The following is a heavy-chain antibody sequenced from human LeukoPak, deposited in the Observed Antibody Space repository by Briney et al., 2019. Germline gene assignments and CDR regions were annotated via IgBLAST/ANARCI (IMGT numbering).Heavy chain of an antibody. CDR2: IYYSGST. Sequence: SETLSLPCTVSGGSFSSGGYYWSWIRQHPGKGLQWIVYIYYSGSTYYNPSLKSRTTISVDTCKNQSSLQPSSVAAADTAVYYCARSGYGDAFDIWVQGTMVTVSS. CDR1: GGSFSSGGYY. D-gene: IGHD3-10*01. J-gene: IGHJ3*02. V-gene: IGHV4-31*03. CDR3: ARSGYGDAFDI.